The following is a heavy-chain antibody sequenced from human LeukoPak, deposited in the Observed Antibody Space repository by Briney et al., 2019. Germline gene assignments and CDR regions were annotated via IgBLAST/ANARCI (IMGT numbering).Heavy chain of an antibody. D-gene: IGHD6-19*01. Sequence: GGSLRLSCAASGFTFSTFAMNWVRQAPGKGLEWVSAISGSADTTYYADFVKGRFSISRDNSKNTVYLQMNSLRTEDTAVYYCAKGGGWLYYFDYWGQGTLVTVSS. CDR3: AKGGGWLYYFDY. CDR2: ISGSADTT. CDR1: GFTFSTFA. J-gene: IGHJ4*02. V-gene: IGHV3-23*01.